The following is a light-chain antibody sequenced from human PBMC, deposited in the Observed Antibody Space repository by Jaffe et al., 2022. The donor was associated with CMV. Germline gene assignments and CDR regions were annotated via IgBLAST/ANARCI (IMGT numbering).Light chain of an antibody. CDR3: QQYVDSRRT. CDR2: RAS. Sequence: EVVLTQSPGTLSLSPGERATLSCRASQSISSDYLAWYQQKPGQAPRLLIYRASSRATGIPDRFTGSGSGTDFTLAISRLEPEDFAVYFCQQYVDSRRTFGQGTKVEIK. V-gene: IGKV3-20*01. CDR1: QSISSDY. J-gene: IGKJ1*01.